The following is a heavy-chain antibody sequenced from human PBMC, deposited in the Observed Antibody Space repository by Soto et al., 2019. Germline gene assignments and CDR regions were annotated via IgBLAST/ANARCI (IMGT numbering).Heavy chain of an antibody. CDR2: IWYDGSEK. CDR3: ARWSNNKVVDP. V-gene: IGHV3-33*01. J-gene: IGHJ5*02. Sequence: QVQLVESGGGVVQPGRSLRLSCEGSGFTFRNHGMHWIRQSPGKGLEWLEVIWYDGSEKYYADSVKGRFTISRDNSKNTLYLQMNSLKVEDTAIYYCARWSNNKVVDPWGQGTVVTVS. CDR1: GFTFRNHG. D-gene: IGHD1-1*01.